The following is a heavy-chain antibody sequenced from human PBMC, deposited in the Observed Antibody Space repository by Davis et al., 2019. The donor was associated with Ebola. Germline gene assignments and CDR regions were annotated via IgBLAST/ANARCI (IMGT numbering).Heavy chain of an antibody. D-gene: IGHD1-26*01. CDR2: INHSGST. Sequence: SETLSLTCAVYGGSFSGYYWSWIRQPPGKGLEWIGEINHSGSTNYNPSLKSRVTISVDTSKNQFSLKLSSVTAADTAVYYCAREVGAMGYYYYGMDVWGQGTTVTVSS. J-gene: IGHJ6*02. V-gene: IGHV4-34*01. CDR1: GGSFSGYY. CDR3: AREVGAMGYYYYGMDV.